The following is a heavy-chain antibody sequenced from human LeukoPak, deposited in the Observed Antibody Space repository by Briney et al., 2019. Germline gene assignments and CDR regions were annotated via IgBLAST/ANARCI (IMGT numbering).Heavy chain of an antibody. CDR1: GGSISSYY. CDR3: ASAADHMATTPFDY. V-gene: IGHV4-59*08. Sequence: SETLSLTCAVSGGSISSYYWSWIRQPPGKGLEWIGYIYYSGSTNYNPSLKSRVAISVDTSKNQLSLKLSSVTAADTAVYYCASAADHMATTPFDYWGQGTLVTVSS. D-gene: IGHD5-24*01. J-gene: IGHJ4*02. CDR2: IYYSGST.